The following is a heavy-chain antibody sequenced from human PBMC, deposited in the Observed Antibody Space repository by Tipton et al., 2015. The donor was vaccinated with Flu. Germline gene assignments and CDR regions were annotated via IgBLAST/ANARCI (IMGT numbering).Heavy chain of an antibody. V-gene: IGHV3-23*01. CDR3: AKDRIAARPVLGGGSVTFDY. CDR1: GFTFSSYA. Sequence: SLRLSCAASGFTFSSYAMSWVRQAPGKGLEWVSAISGSGGSTYYADSVKGRFTISRDNSKNTLYLQMNSLRAEDTAVYYCAKDRIAARPVLGGGSVTFDYWGQGTLVTVSS. J-gene: IGHJ4*02. D-gene: IGHD6-6*01. CDR2: ISGSGGST.